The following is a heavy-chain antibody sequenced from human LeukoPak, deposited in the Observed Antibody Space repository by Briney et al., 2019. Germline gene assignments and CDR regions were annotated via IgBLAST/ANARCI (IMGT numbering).Heavy chain of an antibody. Sequence: GESLRLSCAASGFTFSSYGMHWVRQAPGKGLEWVAVIWYDGSNKYYADSVKGRFTISRDNSKNSLYLQMNSLRAEDTAVYYCAKDHPRATGIDYWGQGTLVTVSS. CDR3: AKDHPRATGIDY. V-gene: IGHV3-33*06. CDR2: IWYDGSNK. D-gene: IGHD1-26*01. CDR1: GFTFSSYG. J-gene: IGHJ4*02.